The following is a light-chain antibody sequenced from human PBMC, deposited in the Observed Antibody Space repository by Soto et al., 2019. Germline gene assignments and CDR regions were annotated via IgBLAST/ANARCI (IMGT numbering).Light chain of an antibody. Sequence: QAVVTQPASVSGSPGQSITISCTGSNSDVGSYNLVSWYQQHPGKAPKVMIYEVSKRPSGVSIRFSGSKSGNTASLTISGLQAEDEADYYCCSYAGSNNNSVFGTGIKVTVL. CDR1: NSDVGSYNL. CDR2: EVS. CDR3: CSYAGSNNNSV. J-gene: IGLJ1*01. V-gene: IGLV2-23*02.